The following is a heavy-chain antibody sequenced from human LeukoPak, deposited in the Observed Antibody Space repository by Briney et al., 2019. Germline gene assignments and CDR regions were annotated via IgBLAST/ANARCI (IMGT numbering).Heavy chain of an antibody. CDR2: IYHTGTT. Sequence: SETLSLTCSVSGGSITSFSPTDWWTWVRQPPGKGLEWIGEIYHTGTTNYKPSLKSRVTLSLDKSKNQFSLNLTSVTAADTAVYYCAREGLRGRRYYDILTGPDWFDPWGQGTLVTVSS. CDR1: GGSITSFSPTDW. CDR3: AREGLRGRRYYDILTGPDWFDP. J-gene: IGHJ5*02. V-gene: IGHV4-4*02. D-gene: IGHD3-9*01.